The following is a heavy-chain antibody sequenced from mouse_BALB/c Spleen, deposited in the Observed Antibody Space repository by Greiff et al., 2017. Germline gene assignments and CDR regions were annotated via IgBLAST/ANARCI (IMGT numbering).Heavy chain of an antibody. Sequence: EVKLMESGGGLVKPGGSLKLSCAASGFTFSSYAMSWVRQSPEKRLEWVAEISSGGSYTYYPDTVTGRFTISRDNAKNTLYLEMSSLRSEDTAMYYCARWDGSSSMDYWGQGTSVTVSS. CDR3: ARWDGSSSMDY. CDR2: ISSGGSYT. D-gene: IGHD1-1*01. CDR1: GFTFSSYA. V-gene: IGHV5-9-4*01. J-gene: IGHJ4*01.